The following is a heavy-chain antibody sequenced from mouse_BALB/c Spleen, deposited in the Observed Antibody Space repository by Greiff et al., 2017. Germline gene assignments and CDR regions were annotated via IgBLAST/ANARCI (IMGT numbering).Heavy chain of an antibody. D-gene: IGHD2-14*01. CDR1: GFSLTSYG. CDR3: ARGRYDAYYAMDY. CDR2: IWAGGST. V-gene: IGHV2-9*02. Sequence: VQGVESGPGLVAPSQSLSITCTVSGFSLTSYGVHWVRQPPGKGLEWLGVIWAGGSTNYNSALMSRLSISKDNSKSQVFLKMNSLQTDDTAMYYCARGRYDAYYAMDYWGQGTSVTVSS. J-gene: IGHJ4*01.